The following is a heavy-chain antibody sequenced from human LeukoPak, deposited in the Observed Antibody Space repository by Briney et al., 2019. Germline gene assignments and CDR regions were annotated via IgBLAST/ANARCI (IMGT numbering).Heavy chain of an antibody. CDR1: GFTFSSYV. D-gene: IGHD1-7*01. CDR3: XRSLGITXTTGGYFDY. Sequence: GGSLRLSCAASGFTFSSYVMHWVRQAPGKGLEYVSAIYSNGGSTYYANSVKGRFTISRDNSKNTLYLQMGSLRAEDMAVYYCXRSLGITXTTGGYFDYWGQGTLVTVSS. J-gene: IGHJ4*02. CDR2: IYSNGGST. V-gene: IGHV3-64*01.